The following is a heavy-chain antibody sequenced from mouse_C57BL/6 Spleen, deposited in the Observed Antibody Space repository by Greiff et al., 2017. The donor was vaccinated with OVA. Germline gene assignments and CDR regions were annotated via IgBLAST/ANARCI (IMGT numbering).Heavy chain of an antibody. CDR2: IYPGDGDT. CDR1: GYAFSSYW. Sequence: QVQLQQSGAELVKPGASVKISCKASGYAFSSYWMNWVKQRPGKGLEWIGQIYPGDGDTNYNGKFKGKATLTADKSSSTAYMQLSSLTSEDSAVYVCARSNYYGSSYGFAYWGQGTLVTVSA. CDR3: ARSNYYGSSYGFAY. J-gene: IGHJ3*01. V-gene: IGHV1-80*01. D-gene: IGHD1-1*01.